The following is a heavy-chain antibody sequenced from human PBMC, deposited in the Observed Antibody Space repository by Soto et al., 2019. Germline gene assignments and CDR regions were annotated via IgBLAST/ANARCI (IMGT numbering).Heavy chain of an antibody. CDR2: IYYSGST. CDR3: ARDSSGLDY. V-gene: IGHV4-59*12. CDR1: GGSISNYY. J-gene: IGHJ4*02. Sequence: SETLSLTCAISGGSISNYYWSWIRQPPGKGLEWIGFIYYSGSTNYNPSLKSRVTISVDTSKNQFSLKLSSVTAADTAVYYCARDSSGLDYWGQGTLFTVSS. D-gene: IGHD3-22*01.